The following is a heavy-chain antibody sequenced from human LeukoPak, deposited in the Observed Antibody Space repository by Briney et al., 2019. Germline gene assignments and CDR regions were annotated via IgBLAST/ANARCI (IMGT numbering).Heavy chain of an antibody. CDR2: ISAYNGNT. CDR3: ARDWAEMASYLRGGLDY. V-gene: IGHV1-18*01. Sequence: ASVTVSFTASVYTFTSYGISWVRHAPGQGLEWRGWISAYNGNTTYAQKLQGRVTMTTDTSTSTAYMELRSLRSDDTAVYYCARDWAEMASYLRGGLDYWGQGTLVTVSS. CDR1: VYTFTSYG. D-gene: IGHD5-24*01. J-gene: IGHJ4*02.